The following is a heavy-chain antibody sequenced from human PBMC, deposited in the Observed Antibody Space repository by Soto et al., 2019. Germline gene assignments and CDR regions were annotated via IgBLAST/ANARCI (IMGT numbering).Heavy chain of an antibody. D-gene: IGHD2-15*01. V-gene: IGHV3-74*01. Sequence: EVQLVESGGGLIQPGTSLRLSCAASGFTFSNFWMHWVRQAPGKGLVWVARINSDGSSTRYADSVKGRFTISRDNAKNTLYVQMNSLRAEDTAVYYCARDLRYCSGGTCYLYYYGMDVWGPGTTVTVSS. CDR1: GFTFSNFW. CDR3: ARDLRYCSGGTCYLYYYGMDV. J-gene: IGHJ6*02. CDR2: INSDGSST.